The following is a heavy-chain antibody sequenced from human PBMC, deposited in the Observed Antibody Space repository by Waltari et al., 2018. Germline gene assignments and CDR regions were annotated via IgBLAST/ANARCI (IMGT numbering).Heavy chain of an antibody. CDR2: IYHSGST. D-gene: IGHD2-21*01. CDR3: ASSYCGGDCYSDPYYYFDY. Sequence: QVQLQESGPGLVKPSETLSLTCAVSGYSISSGYYWGWIRQPPGKGLEWIGRIYHSGSTYYNPSLKSRVTISVDTSKNQFSLKLSSVTAADTAVYYCASSYCGGDCYSDPYYYFDYWGQGTLVTVSS. CDR1: GYSISSGYY. J-gene: IGHJ4*02. V-gene: IGHV4-38-2*01.